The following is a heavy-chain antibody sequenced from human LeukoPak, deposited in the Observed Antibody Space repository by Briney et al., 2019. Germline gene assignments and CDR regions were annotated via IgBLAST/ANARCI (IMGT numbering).Heavy chain of an antibody. D-gene: IGHD3-10*01. V-gene: IGHV1-69*01. J-gene: IGHJ5*02. CDR2: IIPIFGTA. CDR3: ARSEYYYGSGSKRHKGGWFDP. Sequence: SVKVSCKASRGTFSNYAISWVRQAPGQGLEWMGGIIPIFGTANYAQKLQGRVTITADESTSTAYMELSSLRSEDTAVYYCARSEYYYGSGSKRHKGGWFDPWGQGTLVIVSS. CDR1: RGTFSNYA.